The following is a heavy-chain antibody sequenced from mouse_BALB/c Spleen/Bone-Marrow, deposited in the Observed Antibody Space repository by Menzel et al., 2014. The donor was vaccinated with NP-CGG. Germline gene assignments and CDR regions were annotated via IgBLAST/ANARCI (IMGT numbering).Heavy chain of an antibody. J-gene: IGHJ3*01. CDR1: GYSITSGYY. D-gene: IGHD2-3*01. CDR2: ISYDGSN. CDR3: ASGYYCGSFAY. V-gene: IGHV3-6*02. Sequence: EVQLVESGPGLVKPSQYLSLTCSVTGYSITSGYYWNWIRQFPGNKLEWMGYISYDGSNNYNPSLKNRISITRDPSKNQFFLKLSSVTTEDTASYYCASGYYCGSFAYWRKGTLVTFTA.